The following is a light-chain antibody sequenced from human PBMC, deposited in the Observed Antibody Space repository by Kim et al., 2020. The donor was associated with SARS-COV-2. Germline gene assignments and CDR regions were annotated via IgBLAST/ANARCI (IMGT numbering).Light chain of an antibody. V-gene: IGLV2-14*03. J-gene: IGLJ2*01. CDR2: DVT. Sequence: HSITRPCPGPSIDVGAYNYVSWYPHHPVKSPKLRIFDVTKRPSGVSNRFSGSKSGNTASLTISGLQAEDEADYYCTSYTRSDTLVFGGGTQLTVL. CDR1: SIDVGAYNY. CDR3: TSYTRSDTLV.